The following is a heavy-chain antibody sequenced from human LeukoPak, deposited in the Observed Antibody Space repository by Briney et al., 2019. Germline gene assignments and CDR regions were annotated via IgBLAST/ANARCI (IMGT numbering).Heavy chain of an antibody. CDR2: ISGSSSYI. J-gene: IGHJ4*02. D-gene: IGHD3-10*01. CDR1: GFTFSSDS. V-gene: IGHV3-21*01. CDR3: AKDFDSYYYGSGSYDY. Sequence: GGSLRLSCAASGFTFSSDSMNWVRQAPGKGLEWVSSISGSSSYIYYADSVKGRFTISRDNSKNTLYLQMNSLRAEDTAVYYCAKDFDSYYYGSGSYDYWGQGTLVTVSS.